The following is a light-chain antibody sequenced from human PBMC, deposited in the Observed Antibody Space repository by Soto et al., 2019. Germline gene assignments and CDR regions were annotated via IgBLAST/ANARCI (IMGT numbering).Light chain of an antibody. CDR1: SSDVAGYNY. J-gene: IGLJ1*01. Sequence: QSALTQPASVSGSPGQSITISCTGTSSDVAGYNYVSWYQQHPGKAPKLMIYEVSYRPSGVSNRFSGSKSGNTASLTISGLQAEDEADYSCSSYTSSSTYVFGTGTKVTVL. CDR3: SSYTSSSTYV. V-gene: IGLV2-14*01. CDR2: EVS.